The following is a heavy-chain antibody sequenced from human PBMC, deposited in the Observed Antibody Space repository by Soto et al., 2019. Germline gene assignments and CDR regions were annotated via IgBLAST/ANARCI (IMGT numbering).Heavy chain of an antibody. CDR1: GGYISSSSYY. J-gene: IGHJ3*02. D-gene: IGHD2-8*01. V-gene: IGHV4-39*01. CDR3: ARHLANGGYPDAFDI. Sequence: PSETLSLTCTVSGGYISSSSYYWGWIRQPPGKGLEWIGSIYYSGSTYYNPSLKSRVTISVDTSKNQFSLKLSSVTAADTAVYYCARHLANGGYPDAFDIWGQGTMVTVSS. CDR2: IYYSGST.